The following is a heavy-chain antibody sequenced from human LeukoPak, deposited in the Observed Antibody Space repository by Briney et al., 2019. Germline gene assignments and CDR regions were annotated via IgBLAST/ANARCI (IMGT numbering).Heavy chain of an antibody. CDR2: IYTSGST. J-gene: IGHJ4*02. Sequence: PSQTLSLTCTVAGGSISSGSYYWSWIRQPAGKGLEWIGLIYTSGSTNYNPSLKSRVTISVDTSKNQFSLKLSSVTAADTAVYYCARIAVAKFDYWGQGTLVTVSS. CDR1: GGSISSGSYY. CDR3: ARIAVAKFDY. V-gene: IGHV4-61*02. D-gene: IGHD6-19*01.